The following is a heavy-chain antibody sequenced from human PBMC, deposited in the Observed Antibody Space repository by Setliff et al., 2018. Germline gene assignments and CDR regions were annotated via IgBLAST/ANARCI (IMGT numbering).Heavy chain of an antibody. CDR2: INAYNGNT. V-gene: IGHV1-18*01. D-gene: IGHD3-22*01. CDR3: ARVRYYYDSSGWFDP. J-gene: IGHJ5*02. CDR1: GYTFTSYY. Sequence: ASVKVSCKASGYTFTSYYISWVRQAPGQGLGWMGWINAYNGNTNYAQKLQGRVTMTTDTSTSTAYMELRSLRSDDTAVDYCARVRYYYDSSGWFDPWGQGTLVTVSS.